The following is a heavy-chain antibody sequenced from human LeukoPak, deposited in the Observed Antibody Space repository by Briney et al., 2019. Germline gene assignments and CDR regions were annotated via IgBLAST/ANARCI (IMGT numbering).Heavy chain of an antibody. D-gene: IGHD5-18*01. Sequence: SVKVSCKASGGTFNTYAITWVRQAPGQGLEWMGRMIPILDVADYAQQFQGRVTISADRSTSTVYMDLGSLRSEDTATYYCARFPVRGYTYGSVIHHMDVWGQGTTVTVSS. J-gene: IGHJ6*02. CDR2: MIPILDVA. CDR3: ARFPVRGYTYGSVIHHMDV. CDR1: GGTFNTYA. V-gene: IGHV1-69*04.